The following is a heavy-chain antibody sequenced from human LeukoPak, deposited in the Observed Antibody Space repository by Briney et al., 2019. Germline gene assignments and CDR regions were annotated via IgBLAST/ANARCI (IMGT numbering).Heavy chain of an antibody. J-gene: IGHJ4*02. CDR2: NHSGST. V-gene: IGHV4-34*01. D-gene: IGHD6-6*01. CDR3: ARVRRSSSSKGPYYFDY. Sequence: NHSGSTNYNPSLKSRVTISVDTSKNQFSLKLSSVTAADTAVYYCARVRRSSSSKGPYYFDYWGQGTLVTVSS.